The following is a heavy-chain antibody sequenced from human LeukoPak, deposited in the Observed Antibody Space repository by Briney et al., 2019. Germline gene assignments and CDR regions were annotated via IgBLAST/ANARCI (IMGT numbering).Heavy chain of an antibody. V-gene: IGHV3-48*02. Sequence: GGSLRLSCAASGFTFSNAWMSWVRQAPGKGLEWVSYISSSSSTIYYADSVKGRFTISRDNAKNSLYLQMNSLRDEDTAVYYCTRTGEYDYWGQGTLVTVSS. J-gene: IGHJ4*02. CDR3: TRTGEYDY. CDR1: GFTFSNAW. D-gene: IGHD1-1*01. CDR2: ISSSSSTI.